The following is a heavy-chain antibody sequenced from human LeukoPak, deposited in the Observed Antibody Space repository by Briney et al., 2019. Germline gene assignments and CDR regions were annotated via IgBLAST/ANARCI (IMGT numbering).Heavy chain of an antibody. V-gene: IGHV1-69*05. CDR1: GGTFSSYD. D-gene: IGHD3-3*01. Sequence: ASVKVSCKASGGTFSSYDISWVRQAPGQGLEWMGGIIPIFGTANYAQKFQGRVTITTDESTSTAYMELSSLRSEDTAVYYCARGPARRFLEWLSLDYWGQGTLVTVSS. CDR3: ARGPARRFLEWLSLDY. J-gene: IGHJ4*02. CDR2: IIPIFGTA.